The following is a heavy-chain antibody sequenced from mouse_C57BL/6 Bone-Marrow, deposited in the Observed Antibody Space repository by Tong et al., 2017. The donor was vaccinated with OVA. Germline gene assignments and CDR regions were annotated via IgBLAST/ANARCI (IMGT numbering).Heavy chain of an antibody. V-gene: IGHV1-12*01. Sequence: VQLQQSGAELVKPGASVKMSCKVSGYTFTSYNMHWVKQTPGQGLEWIGAIYPGNGDTSYNQKFKGKATLTADKSSSTAYMQLSSLTSEDSAVYYCARWGMRFAYWGQGTLVTVSA. D-gene: IGHD2-10*02. J-gene: IGHJ3*01. CDR2: IYPGNGDT. CDR3: ARWGMRFAY. CDR1: GYTFTSYN.